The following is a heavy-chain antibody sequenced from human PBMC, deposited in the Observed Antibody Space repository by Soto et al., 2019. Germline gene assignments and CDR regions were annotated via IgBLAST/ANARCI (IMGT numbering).Heavy chain of an antibody. CDR3: AASYGSGYRAFDY. CDR2: VNPIVSMS. D-gene: IGHD3-10*01. J-gene: IGHJ4*02. CDR1: GDTFSFYT. V-gene: IGHV1-69*02. Sequence: QVQLVQSGAEVRKPGSSVKVSCKASGDTFSFYTINWVRQAPGLGLEWMGRVNPIVSMSNYAQKFQGRVTIAGDKSTNTAYMKLSSLLSDDTVIDYGAASYGSGYRAFDYWGQGALVTVSS.